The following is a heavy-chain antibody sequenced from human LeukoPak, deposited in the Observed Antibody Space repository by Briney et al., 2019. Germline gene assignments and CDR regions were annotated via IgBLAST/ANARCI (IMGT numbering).Heavy chain of an antibody. J-gene: IGHJ4*02. CDR2: ISWNSGSI. V-gene: IGHV3-9*01. D-gene: IGHD2-2*01. Sequence: PGGSLRLSCAASGFTFDDYAMHWVRQAPGKGLEWVSGISWNSGSIGYADSVKGRFTISRDNAKNSLYLQMNSLRAEDTAVYYCATTRTFDHWGQGTLVTVSS. CDR1: GFTFDDYA. CDR3: ATTRTFDH.